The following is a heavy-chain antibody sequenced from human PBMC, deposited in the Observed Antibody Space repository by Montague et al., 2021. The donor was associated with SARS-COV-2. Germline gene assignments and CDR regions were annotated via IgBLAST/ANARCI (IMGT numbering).Heavy chain of an antibody. CDR2: IYYSGGT. J-gene: IGHJ4*02. V-gene: IGHV4-39*01. D-gene: IGHD4-23*01. CDR1: GGSVSSRSYY. Sequence: SETLSLTCTVSGGSVSSRSYYWGWIRQPPGKGLEWIGSIYYSGGTHYNPSLKSRVTISVDTSKNQFSLKLSSVTAADTAVYYCARRGDYGGPRFDYWSQGTISRDMSTNQCRVILGCGTAGDTAVYYGARRGDYGGRRVDYWSQGTLVSVSS. CDR3: ARRGDYGGPRFDYWSQGTISRDMSTNQCRVILGCGTAGDTAVYYGARRGDYGGRRVDY.